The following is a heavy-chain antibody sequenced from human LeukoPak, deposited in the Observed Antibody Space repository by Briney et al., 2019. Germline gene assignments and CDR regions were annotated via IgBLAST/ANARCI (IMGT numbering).Heavy chain of an antibody. V-gene: IGHV4-59*12. CDR3: ARGLAAAGTGGGWFDP. CDR2: IDYRGST. J-gene: IGHJ5*02. D-gene: IGHD6-13*01. CDR1: GDSISTYY. Sequence: SETLSLTCTVSGDSISTYYWSWIRQPPGKGLEWIAYIDYRGSTTYNPSLRSRVTISVDTSRNQFSLKLSSVTAADTAVYYCARGLAAAGTGGGWFDPWGQGTLVTVSS.